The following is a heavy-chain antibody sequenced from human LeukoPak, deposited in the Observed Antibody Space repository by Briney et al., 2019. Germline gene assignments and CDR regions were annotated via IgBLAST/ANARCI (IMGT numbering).Heavy chain of an antibody. CDR2: ISSSSSTI. CDR1: GFTFSSYS. CDR3: ARGVYCSGGSCLKGRFDY. V-gene: IGHV3-48*04. J-gene: IGHJ4*02. D-gene: IGHD2-15*01. Sequence: GGSLRLSCAASGFTFSSYSMNWVRQAPGKGPEWVSYISSSSSTIYYADSVKGRFTISRDNAKNSLYLQMNSLRAEDTAVYYCARGVYCSGGSCLKGRFDYWGQGTLVTVSS.